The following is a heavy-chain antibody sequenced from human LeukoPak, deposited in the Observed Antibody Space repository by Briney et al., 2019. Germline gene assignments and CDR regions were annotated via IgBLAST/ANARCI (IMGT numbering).Heavy chain of an antibody. D-gene: IGHD5-12*01. Sequence: GGSLRLSCAASGFTFSSYGMHWVRRAPGKGQEWVAFIRYDGSNKYYADSVKGRFTISRDNSKNTLYLQMNSLGAEDTAVYYCAKDGRYSGYEFDYWGQGTLVTVSS. V-gene: IGHV3-30*02. CDR2: IRYDGSNK. CDR3: AKDGRYSGYEFDY. CDR1: GFTFSSYG. J-gene: IGHJ4*02.